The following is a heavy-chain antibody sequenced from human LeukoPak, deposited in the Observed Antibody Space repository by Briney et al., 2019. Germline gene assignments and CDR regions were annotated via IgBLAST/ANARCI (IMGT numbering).Heavy chain of an antibody. CDR2: INHSGSA. J-gene: IGHJ5*02. D-gene: IGHD6-6*01. CDR1: GGSFSGYD. Sequence: PSETLSLTCAVYGGSFSGYDWSWIRQPPGKGLEWIGEINHSGSANYNPSLKSRVTISVDTSKNQFSLRLNSVTAADTAVYYCARVKGSNWFDPWGQGTLVTVSS. CDR3: ARVKGSNWFDP. V-gene: IGHV4-34*01.